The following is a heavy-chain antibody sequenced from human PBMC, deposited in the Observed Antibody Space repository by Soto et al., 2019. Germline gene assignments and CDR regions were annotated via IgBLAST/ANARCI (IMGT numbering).Heavy chain of an antibody. V-gene: IGHV3-23*01. D-gene: IGHD5-12*01. CDR2: ISYSGVST. CDR1: GFTFSSYA. Sequence: LRLSCAASGFTFSSYAMTWVRQAPGKGLEWVSAISYSGVSTYYADSVKGRFTISRDSSENTLSLQMNSLRVDDTAVYYCARTRGYSDYDLDYRRQGTLVTVSS. J-gene: IGHJ4*02. CDR3: ARTRGYSDYDLDY.